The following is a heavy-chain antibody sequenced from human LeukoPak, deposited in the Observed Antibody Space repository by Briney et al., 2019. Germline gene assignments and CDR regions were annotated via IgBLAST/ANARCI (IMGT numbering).Heavy chain of an antibody. CDR3: ARVYWELLPMGYFQH. Sequence: SVTVSFKSSGGTFSSYAISWVRQAPGQGLEGMGIINPSGGSTSYAQKFQGRVTMTMDTSTSTVYMELSSLRSEDTAVYYCARVYWELLPMGYFQHWGQGTLVTVSS. V-gene: IGHV1-46*01. J-gene: IGHJ1*01. CDR1: GGTFSSYA. CDR2: INPSGGST. D-gene: IGHD1-26*01.